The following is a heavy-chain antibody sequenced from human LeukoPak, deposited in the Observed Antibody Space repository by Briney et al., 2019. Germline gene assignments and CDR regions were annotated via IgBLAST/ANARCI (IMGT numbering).Heavy chain of an antibody. V-gene: IGHV4-59*01. CDR1: GGSISSYY. CDR3: ASQLSTQHFDY. Sequence: SETLSLTCTVSGGSISSYYWSWIRQPPGKGLEWIGYIYYSGSTNYSPSLKSRVTISVDTSKNQFSLKLSSVTAADTAVYYCASQLSTQHFDYWGQGTLVTVSS. D-gene: IGHD2-2*01. CDR2: IYYSGST. J-gene: IGHJ4*02.